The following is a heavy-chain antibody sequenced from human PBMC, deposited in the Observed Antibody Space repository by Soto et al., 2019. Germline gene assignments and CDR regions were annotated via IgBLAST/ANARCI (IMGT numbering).Heavy chain of an antibody. Sequence: GGSLRLSCAASGLTFSSYAMSWVRQAPGKGLEWVSGISGSGGSTYDADSVKGRFTISRDNSKNTLYLQMNSLRAEDTAVYYCARETNYDFWSGPDAFDIWGQGTMVTVS. CDR1: GLTFSSYA. CDR3: ARETNYDFWSGPDAFDI. D-gene: IGHD3-3*01. CDR2: ISGSGGST. V-gene: IGHV3-23*01. J-gene: IGHJ3*02.